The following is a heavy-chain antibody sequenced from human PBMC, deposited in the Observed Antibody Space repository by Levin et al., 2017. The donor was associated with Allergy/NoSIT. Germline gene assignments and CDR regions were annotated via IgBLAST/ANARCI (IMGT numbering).Heavy chain of an antibody. CDR1: GFTFSSYA. Sequence: GASVKVSCAASGFTFSSYAMSWVRQAPGKGLEWVSAISGSGGTTYYADSVKGRFTIPRDNSKNTLYLQMNSLRAEDTAVYYCTRDHRCGGTCYSDYWGQGTLVTVSS. D-gene: IGHD2-15*01. V-gene: IGHV3-23*01. J-gene: IGHJ4*02. CDR2: ISGSGGTT. CDR3: TRDHRCGGTCYSDY.